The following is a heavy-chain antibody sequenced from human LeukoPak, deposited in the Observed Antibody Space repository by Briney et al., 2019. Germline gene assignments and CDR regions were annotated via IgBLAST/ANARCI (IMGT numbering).Heavy chain of an antibody. CDR1: GGSINARTKY. CDR2: IYYTGNT. CDR3: ARGVVVLNTKLGGWEY. Sequence: SETLSLTCAVSGGSINARTKYWGWIRQPPGKTLEWLGTIYYTGNTYYNPSLKSRLTISIDTSRNQFSLRLTSVTAADTALYYCARGVVVLNTKLGGWEYWGPRTLVTVSS. D-gene: IGHD6-19*01. V-gene: IGHV4-39*07. J-gene: IGHJ4*02.